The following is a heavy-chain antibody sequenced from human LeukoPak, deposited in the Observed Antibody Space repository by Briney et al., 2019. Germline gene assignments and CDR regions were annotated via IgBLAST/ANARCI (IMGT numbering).Heavy chain of an antibody. CDR2: IYYSGST. CDR3: ARLHLGATPVFDY. D-gene: IGHD1-26*01. J-gene: IGHJ4*02. Sequence: SETLSLTCTVSGGSISSSSYYWGWIRQPPGKGLEWIGSIYYSGSTYYNPSLQSRVTISVDTSKNQFSLKLSSVTAADTAVYYCARLHLGATPVFDYWGQGTLVTVSS. CDR1: GGSISSSSYY. V-gene: IGHV4-39*01.